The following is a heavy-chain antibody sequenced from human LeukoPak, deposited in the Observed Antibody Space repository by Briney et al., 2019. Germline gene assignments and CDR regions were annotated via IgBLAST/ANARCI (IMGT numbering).Heavy chain of an antibody. CDR3: ARVWSSGYTKDY. CDR2: ISSSSSTI. J-gene: IGHJ4*02. D-gene: IGHD3-22*01. Sequence: QPGGSLRLSCTASGFTFSAYAMMWVRQAPGKGLEWLSYISSSSSTIYYADSVKGRFTISRDNVKNSVYLQMNSLRAEDTAVYYCARVWSSGYTKDYWGQGTLVTVSS. CDR1: GFTFSAYA. V-gene: IGHV3-48*04.